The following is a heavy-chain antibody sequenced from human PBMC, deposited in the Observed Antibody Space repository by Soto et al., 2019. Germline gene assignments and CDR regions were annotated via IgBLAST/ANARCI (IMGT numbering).Heavy chain of an antibody. V-gene: IGHV4-34*01. CDR2: INHSGST. D-gene: IGHD2-8*02. CDR3: ARDKITGLFDY. J-gene: IGHJ4*02. Sequence: QVQLQQWGAGLLKPSETLSLTCAVDGGSFSGYYWTWIRQPPGTGLEWIGEINHSGSTNYNPSLKGRVTISVDTPKNQFSLKLTSVTAADTAVYYCARDKITGLFDYWGQGTLVTVSS. CDR1: GGSFSGYY.